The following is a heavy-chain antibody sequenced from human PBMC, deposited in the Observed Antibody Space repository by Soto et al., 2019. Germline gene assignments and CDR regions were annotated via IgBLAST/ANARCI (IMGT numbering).Heavy chain of an antibody. CDR1: GFTFSSYS. Sequence: PGGSLRLSCAASGFTFSSYSMNWVRQAPGKGLEWVSSISSSSSYIYYADSVKGRFTISRDNAKNSLYLQMNSLRAEDTAVYYCASLYYYGSGTLPSYFDYWGQGTLVTVSS. J-gene: IGHJ4*02. D-gene: IGHD3-10*01. CDR2: ISSSSSYI. V-gene: IGHV3-21*01. CDR3: ASLYYYGSGTLPSYFDY.